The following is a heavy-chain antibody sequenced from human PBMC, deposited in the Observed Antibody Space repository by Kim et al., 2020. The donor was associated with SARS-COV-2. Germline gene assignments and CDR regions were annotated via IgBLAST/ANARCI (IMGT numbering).Heavy chain of an antibody. J-gene: IGHJ4*02. Sequence: GGSLRLSCAASGFTFSSYGMHWVRQAPGKGLEWVAVISYDGSNKYYADSVKGRFTISRDNSKNTLYLQMNSLRAEDTAVYYCAKAYAVVTNYFDYWGQGT. D-gene: IGHD2-15*01. V-gene: IGHV3-30*18. CDR2: ISYDGSNK. CDR3: AKAYAVVTNYFDY. CDR1: GFTFSSYG.